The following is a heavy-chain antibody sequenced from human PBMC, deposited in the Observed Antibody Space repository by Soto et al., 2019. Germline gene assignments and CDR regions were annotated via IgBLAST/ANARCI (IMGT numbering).Heavy chain of an antibody. CDR2: IYYSGST. CDR3: AGHGGSGVRLVDY. D-gene: IGHD2-15*01. CDR1: GGSISSYY. V-gene: IGHV4-59*08. J-gene: IGHJ4*02. Sequence: QVQLQESGPGLVKPSETLSLTCTVSGGSISSYYWSWIRQPPGKGLEWIGYIYYSGSTNYNPSLNSRVTVTVDTSNSQFSLKLSSVTAADTAVYYCAGHGGSGVRLVDYWGQGTLVTVSS.